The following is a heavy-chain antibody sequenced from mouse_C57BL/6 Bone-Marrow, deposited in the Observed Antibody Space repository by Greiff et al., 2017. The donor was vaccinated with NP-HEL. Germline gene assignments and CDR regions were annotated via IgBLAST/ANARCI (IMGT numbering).Heavy chain of an antibody. Sequence: VQLQQSGAELAKPGASVKLSCKASGYTFTSYWMHWVKQRPGQGLEWIGYINPSSGYTKYNQKFKDKATLTAGKSSSTAYMQLSSLTYEDSAVYYCATRRVWGTGTTVTVSS. CDR1: GYTFTSYW. V-gene: IGHV1-7*01. CDR2: INPSSGYT. CDR3: ATRRV. J-gene: IGHJ1*03.